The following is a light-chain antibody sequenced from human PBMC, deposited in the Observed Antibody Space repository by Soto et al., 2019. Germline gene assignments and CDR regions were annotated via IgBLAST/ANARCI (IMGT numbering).Light chain of an antibody. V-gene: IGKV3-15*01. CDR3: QQSWT. J-gene: IGKJ1*01. CDR1: QSVSSN. Sequence: EIMMTQSPATLSVSTGERATLSCRASQSVSSNLAWYQQKPGQAPRLLIYGASTRATGIPARFSGSGSGTEFTLTISSLQSEDFAVYYCQQSWTFGQGTKVDIK. CDR2: GAS.